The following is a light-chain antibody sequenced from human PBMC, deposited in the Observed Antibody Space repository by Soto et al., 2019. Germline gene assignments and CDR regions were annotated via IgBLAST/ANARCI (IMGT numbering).Light chain of an antibody. J-gene: IGLJ3*02. Sequence: QAVVTQSPSASASQGASVKLTCTLSSGHSSYAIAWHQQQPEKGPRYLMKLNSDGSHSKGDGIPDRFSGSSSGAERYLTISSLQSEDEADYYCQTWGTGIQVFGGGTKLTVL. CDR1: SGHSSYA. CDR2: LNSDGSH. CDR3: QTWGTGIQV. V-gene: IGLV4-69*01.